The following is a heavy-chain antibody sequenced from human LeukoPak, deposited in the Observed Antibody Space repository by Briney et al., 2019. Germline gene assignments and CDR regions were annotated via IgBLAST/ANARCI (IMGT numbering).Heavy chain of an antibody. CDR1: GGTISSYY. D-gene: IGHD2-15*01. CDR3: ARERPYCSGGSCYEDNWFDP. J-gene: IGHJ5*02. V-gene: IGHV4-59*01. Sequence: SETLSLTCTASGGTISSYYWSWIRQPPGKGLEWIGYIYYSGSTNYNPSLKSRVTISVDTSKNQFSLKLSSVTAADTAVYYCARERPYCSGGSCYEDNWFDPWGQGTLVTVSS. CDR2: IYYSGST.